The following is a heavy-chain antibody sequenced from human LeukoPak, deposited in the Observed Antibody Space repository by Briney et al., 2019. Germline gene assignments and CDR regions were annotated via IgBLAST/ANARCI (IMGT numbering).Heavy chain of an antibody. CDR3: AKDANYYDSSGLDY. CDR1: GFTFSSYE. V-gene: IGHV3-48*03. Sequence: PGGSLRLSCAASGFTFSSYEMNWVRQAPGKGLEWVSYISSSGSTIYYADSVKGRFTISRDNAKNSLYLQMNSLRAEDTAVYYCAKDANYYDSSGLDYWGQGTLVTVSS. CDR2: ISSSGSTI. J-gene: IGHJ4*02. D-gene: IGHD3-22*01.